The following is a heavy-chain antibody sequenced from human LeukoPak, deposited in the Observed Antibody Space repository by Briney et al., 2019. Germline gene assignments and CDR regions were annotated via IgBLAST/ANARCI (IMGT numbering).Heavy chain of an antibody. V-gene: IGHV3-23*01. CDR3: AKTPNSGNYYASFDY. CDR1: GFTFSNYA. Sequence: GGSLRLSCAASGFTFSNYAMSWVRQAPGKGLEWVSVISGSGGTTYYAGSVKGRFTISRDNSKDTLYLQMNCLRAEDTAVYYCAKTPNSGNYYASFDYWGQGTLVTVSA. CDR2: ISGSGGTT. D-gene: IGHD1-26*01. J-gene: IGHJ4*02.